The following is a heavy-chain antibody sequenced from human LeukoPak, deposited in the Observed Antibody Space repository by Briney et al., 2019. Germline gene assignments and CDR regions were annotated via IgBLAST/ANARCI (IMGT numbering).Heavy chain of an antibody. V-gene: IGHV1-18*01. J-gene: IGHJ4*02. CDR2: ISAYNGNT. CDR3: ARVLYYDFWSGYPGNYYFDY. Sequence: GASVKVSCKASGYTFTSYGISWVRQAPGQGLEWMGWISAYNGNTNYAQKLQGRVTMTTDTSTSTAYMELRSLTSDDTAVYYCARVLYYDFWSGYPGNYYFDYWGQGTLVTVSS. D-gene: IGHD3-3*01. CDR1: GYTFTSYG.